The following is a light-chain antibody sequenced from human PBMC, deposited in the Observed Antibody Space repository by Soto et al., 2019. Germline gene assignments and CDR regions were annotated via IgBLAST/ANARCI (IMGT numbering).Light chain of an antibody. J-gene: IGKJ4*01. CDR2: GAS. Sequence: EIVITQSPATLSVSPGERATLSFRASQSVSSNLAWYQQKPGQAPRLLIYGASTRATGIPARFSGSGSGTEFTLTISSLQSEDFAVYYCQQYNNLPLTFGGGTKVDIK. CDR1: QSVSSN. V-gene: IGKV3-15*01. CDR3: QQYNNLPLT.